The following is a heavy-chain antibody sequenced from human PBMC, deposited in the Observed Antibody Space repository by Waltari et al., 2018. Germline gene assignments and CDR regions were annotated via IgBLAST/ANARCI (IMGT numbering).Heavy chain of an antibody. CDR3: ARGAYCSSTSCYRGRYFQH. V-gene: IGHV1-2*02. J-gene: IGHJ1*01. D-gene: IGHD2-2*02. CDR2: INPNSGGT. CDR1: GYTFTGYY. Sequence: QVQLVQSGAEVKKPGASVKVSCKASGYTFTGYYMHWVRQAPGQGLEWMGWINPNSGGTNYAQKFQGRVTMTRDTSISTAYMELSRLRSDDTAVYYCARGAYCSSTSCYRGRYFQHWGQGTLVTVSS.